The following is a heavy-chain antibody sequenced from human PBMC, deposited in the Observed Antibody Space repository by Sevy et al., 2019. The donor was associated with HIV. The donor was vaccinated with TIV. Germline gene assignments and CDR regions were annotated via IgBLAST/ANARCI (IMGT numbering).Heavy chain of an antibody. CDR2: MNPNSGNT. Sequence: ASVKVSCKASGYTFTSYDINWVRQATGQGLEWMGWMNPNSGNTGYAQTFQGRVTMTRNTSISTAYMELSSLRSEDTAVYYCAAGIVVVTAHRAFDIWGQGTMVTVSS. J-gene: IGHJ3*02. D-gene: IGHD2-21*02. CDR3: AAGIVVVTAHRAFDI. V-gene: IGHV1-8*01. CDR1: GYTFTSYD.